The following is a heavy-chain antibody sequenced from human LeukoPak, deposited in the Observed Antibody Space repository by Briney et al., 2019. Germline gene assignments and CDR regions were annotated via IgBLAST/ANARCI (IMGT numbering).Heavy chain of an antibody. CDR3: AGGDTTLPTGSYLDY. D-gene: IGHD1-1*01. CDR2: IYYTGII. Sequence: SETLPLTCIVSGGSISRYYWSWIRQPPGKGLEWIGHIYYTGIIDYNSSLKSRVTISVDTSRNQFSLRLSSVTASDTAVYYCAGGDTTLPTGSYLDYWGQGTLVTVSS. CDR1: GGSISRYY. V-gene: IGHV4-59*01. J-gene: IGHJ4*02.